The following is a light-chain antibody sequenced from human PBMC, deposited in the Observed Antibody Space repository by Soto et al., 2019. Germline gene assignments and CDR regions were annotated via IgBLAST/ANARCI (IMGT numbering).Light chain of an antibody. J-gene: IGKJ1*01. CDR1: QSVNSN. CDR2: GPS. V-gene: IGKV3-15*01. CDR3: QQYNYWPPEK. Sequence: EIVMRQSPDTLSLSQGERATLSCRASQSVNSNLAWYQQKPVQAHRLPLYGPSTMATGIRSRLSRSGSGTDFTHTISSVPSEDFAVYYCQQYNYWPPEKFGQGTKVEIK.